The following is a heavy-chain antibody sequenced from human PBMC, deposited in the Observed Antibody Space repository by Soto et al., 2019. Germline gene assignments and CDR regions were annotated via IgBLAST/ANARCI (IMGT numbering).Heavy chain of an antibody. V-gene: IGHV3-23*01. D-gene: IGHD6-25*01. CDR1: GFTFSPYA. Sequence: XLRLSGSASGFTFSPYAVRWVSQAPGKGLEWVSVISGSGDNTFYAASVKGRFTVSRGNSKNTLHLQMNSLRAEDTALYYCAKSTCPSGYCGLDFWGQGTLVTVSS. J-gene: IGHJ4*02. CDR3: AKSTCPSGYCGLDF. CDR2: ISGSGDNT.